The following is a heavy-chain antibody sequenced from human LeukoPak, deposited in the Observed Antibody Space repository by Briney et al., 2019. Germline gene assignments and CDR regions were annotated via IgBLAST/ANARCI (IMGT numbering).Heavy chain of an antibody. J-gene: IGHJ4*02. D-gene: IGHD6-25*01. V-gene: IGHV1-8*01. Sequence: ASVKVSCKASGYTFTSYDINWVRQAAGQGLEWMGWMNPNSGNTGYAQKFQGRVTMTRNTSISTAYMELSSLRSEDTAVYYCARALRSGSLYYFDYWGQGTLVTVSS. CDR1: GYTFTSYD. CDR3: ARALRSGSLYYFDY. CDR2: MNPNSGNT.